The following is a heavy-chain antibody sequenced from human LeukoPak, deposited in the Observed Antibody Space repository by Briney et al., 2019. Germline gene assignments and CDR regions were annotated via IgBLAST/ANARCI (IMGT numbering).Heavy chain of an antibody. J-gene: IGHJ4*02. Sequence: GGSLRLSCAASGFTFSSYSMNWVRQAPGKGLEWVSSISSSSSYIYYADSVKGRFTISRDNAKNSLYLQMNSLRAEDTAVYYCARDKRIAAAGTFDYWGQGTLVTVSS. CDR3: ARDKRIAAAGTFDY. CDR2: ISSSSSYI. V-gene: IGHV3-21*01. CDR1: GFTFSSYS. D-gene: IGHD6-13*01.